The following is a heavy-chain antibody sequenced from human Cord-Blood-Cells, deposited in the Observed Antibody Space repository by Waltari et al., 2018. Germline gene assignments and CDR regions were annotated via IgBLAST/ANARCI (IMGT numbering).Heavy chain of an antibody. CDR3: ARDSSSWYWFDP. V-gene: IGHV1-3*01. D-gene: IGHD6-13*01. CDR2: INAGNGNT. CDR1: GYTFTSYA. Sequence: QVQLVQSGAEVKKPGASVKVSCKASGYTFTSYAMHWVRQAPGQRLEWMGWINAGNGNTKYSQKFQGRVTITRDTPASTAYMELSSLRSEDTAVYYCARDSSSWYWFDPWGQGTLVTVSS. J-gene: IGHJ5*02.